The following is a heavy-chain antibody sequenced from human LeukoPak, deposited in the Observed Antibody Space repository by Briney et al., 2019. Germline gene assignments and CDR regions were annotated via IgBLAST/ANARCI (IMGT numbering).Heavy chain of an antibody. CDR2: IIPILGIA. V-gene: IGHV1-69*04. CDR3: ARDVPGIVGATYYYYGMDV. D-gene: IGHD1-26*01. Sequence: ASVKVSCKASGGTFSSYAISWVRQAPGQGLEWMGRIIPILGIANYAQKFQGRVTITADKSTSTAYMELSSLRSEDTAVYYCARDVPGIVGATYYYYGMDVWGQGTTVTVSS. J-gene: IGHJ6*02. CDR1: GGTFSSYA.